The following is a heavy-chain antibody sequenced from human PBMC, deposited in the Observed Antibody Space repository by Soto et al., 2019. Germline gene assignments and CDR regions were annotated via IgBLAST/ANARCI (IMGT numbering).Heavy chain of an antibody. V-gene: IGHV3-33*01. D-gene: IGHD3-22*01. Sequence: GGSLRLSCAASGFTFSNYCIHWVRQAPGKGLEWVAVIYHDGSYKYYVDSVRGRFTISRDNSKNMLSLQMNSLRVEDTAVYYCAIAPYYRHTSGPLDYWGQGTLVTVSS. CDR3: AIAPYYRHTSGPLDY. CDR2: IYHDGSYK. CDR1: GFTFSNYC. J-gene: IGHJ4*02.